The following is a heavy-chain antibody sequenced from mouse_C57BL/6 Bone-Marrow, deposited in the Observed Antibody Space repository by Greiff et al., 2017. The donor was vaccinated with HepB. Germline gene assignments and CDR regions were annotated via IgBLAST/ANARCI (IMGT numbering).Heavy chain of an antibody. J-gene: IGHJ4*01. D-gene: IGHD2-12*01. Sequence: EVQLVESGAELVRPGASVKLSCTASGFNIKDDYMHWVKQRPVRGLEWIGWIDPENGDTEYASKFQGKATITADTSSTTAYLQLSSLTSEDTAVYYCTKDSNDSYYYAMDYWGQGTSVTVSS. CDR3: TKDSNDSYYYAMDY. CDR2: IDPENGDT. CDR1: GFNIKDDY. V-gene: IGHV14-4*01.